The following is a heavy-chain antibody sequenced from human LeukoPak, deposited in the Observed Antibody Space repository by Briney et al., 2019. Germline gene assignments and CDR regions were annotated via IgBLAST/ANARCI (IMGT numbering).Heavy chain of an antibody. Sequence: KPSETLSLTCTVSGGSISSYYWSWIRQPPGKGLEWIGYIYYSGSTNYNPSLKSRVTISVDTSKNQFSLKLSSVTAADTAVYYCARLLAVPYYWYIDLWGRGTLVTVSS. V-gene: IGHV4-59*08. CDR3: ARLLAVPYYWYIDL. J-gene: IGHJ2*01. D-gene: IGHD6-19*01. CDR2: IYYSGST. CDR1: GGSISSYY.